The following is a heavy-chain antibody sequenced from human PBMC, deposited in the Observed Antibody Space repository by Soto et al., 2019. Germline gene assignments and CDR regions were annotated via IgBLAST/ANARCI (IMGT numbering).Heavy chain of an antibody. V-gene: IGHV4-30-4*02. CDR2: IYYRGRT. Sequence: SETLSLTCTVSSGSISSGQYYWSWSRQPPGKGLECIGYIYYRGRTYYDPSLKSRVTISVHTSDNHLSLNLSSGTAADPAVSCCAPEKWGMVRGASAFDTWGQGTMVTVSS. J-gene: IGHJ3*02. D-gene: IGHD3-10*01. CDR3: APEKWGMVRGASAFDT. CDR1: SGSISSGQYY.